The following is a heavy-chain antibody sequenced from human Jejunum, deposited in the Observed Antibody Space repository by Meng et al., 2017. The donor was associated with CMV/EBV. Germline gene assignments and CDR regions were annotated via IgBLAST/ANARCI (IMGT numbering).Heavy chain of an antibody. V-gene: IGHV4-39*07. CDR3: ARDREQVYDY. Sequence: CTVSGDFISSSRFYWGWSRQPPGKGLEWIGNIYRGGSTYYNPSLKSRVVISVDTSKNQFSLTLSSVTAADTAVYYCARDREQVYDYWGQGTLVTVSS. CDR1: GDFISSSRFY. J-gene: IGHJ4*02. CDR2: IYRGGST. D-gene: IGHD5/OR15-5a*01.